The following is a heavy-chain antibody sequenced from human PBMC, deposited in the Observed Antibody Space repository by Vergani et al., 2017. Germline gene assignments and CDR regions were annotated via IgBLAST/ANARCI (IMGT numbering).Heavy chain of an antibody. V-gene: IGHV4-31*03. CDR2: IYYSGST. Sequence: QVQLQESGPGLVKPSQTLSLTCTVSGGSLSSGGYYWSWLRQHPGKGLEWIGYIYYSGSTYYNPSLKSRVTISVDTSKNQFSLKLSSVTAADTAVYYCAILSYYYGMDVWGQGTTVTVSS. CDR1: GGSLSSGGYY. J-gene: IGHJ6*02. CDR3: AILSYYYGMDV.